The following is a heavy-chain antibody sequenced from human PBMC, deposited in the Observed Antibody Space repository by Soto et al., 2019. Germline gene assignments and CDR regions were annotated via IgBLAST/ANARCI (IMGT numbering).Heavy chain of an antibody. Sequence: GGSLRLSCAASGFTFSSYWMSWVRQAPGKGLEWVANIKQDGSEKYYVDSVKGRFTISRDNAKNSLYLQMNSLRAEDTAVYYCARGWDDFWSGYAFDYWGQGTLVTVSS. J-gene: IGHJ4*02. CDR1: GFTFSSYW. D-gene: IGHD3-3*01. CDR2: IKQDGSEK. V-gene: IGHV3-7*05. CDR3: ARGWDDFWSGYAFDY.